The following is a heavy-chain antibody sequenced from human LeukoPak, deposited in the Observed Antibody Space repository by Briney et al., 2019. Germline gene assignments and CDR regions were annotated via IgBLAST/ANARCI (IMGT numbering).Heavy chain of an antibody. Sequence: TLCLTCTVSGGSIISGSYYWSWIRQPAVKGLEWIGSIYASGSTNYNPSLKSRVTISVDTSKNQFSLKLSSVTAADTAVYYCARDPQVTIFGVGRKAWFDPWGQGTLVTVSS. D-gene: IGHD3-3*01. CDR3: ARDPQVTIFGVGRKAWFDP. CDR2: IYASGST. CDR1: GGSIISGSYY. V-gene: IGHV4-61*02. J-gene: IGHJ5*02.